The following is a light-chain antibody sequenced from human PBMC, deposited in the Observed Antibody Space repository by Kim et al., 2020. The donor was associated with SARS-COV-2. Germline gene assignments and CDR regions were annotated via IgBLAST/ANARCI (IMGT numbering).Light chain of an antibody. J-gene: IGLJ3*02. CDR3: HIWDIRTVV. Sequence: SGAQEQTAKISCGGPNIGDKNVHWYQQKPGQAPVLVIYRDFNRPSGIPERFSGSNSGITATLTITRAQGEDEADYYCHIWDIRTVVFGGGTKLTVL. CDR2: RDF. V-gene: IGLV3-9*01. CDR1: NIGDKN.